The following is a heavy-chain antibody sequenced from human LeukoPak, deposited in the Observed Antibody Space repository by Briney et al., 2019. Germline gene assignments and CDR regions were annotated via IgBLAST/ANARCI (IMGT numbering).Heavy chain of an antibody. J-gene: IGHJ4*02. CDR1: GGSISSGSYY. CDR2: IYTSGST. D-gene: IGHD5-18*01. V-gene: IGHV4-61*02. CDR3: ARDGGYSYGYVDFDY. Sequence: PSQTVSLTCTDSGGSISSGSYYWSWIRQPAGKGLEWIGRIYTSGSTNYNPSLKSRVTISVDTSKNQFSLKLSSVTAADTAVYYCARDGGYSYGYVDFDYWGQGTLVTVSS.